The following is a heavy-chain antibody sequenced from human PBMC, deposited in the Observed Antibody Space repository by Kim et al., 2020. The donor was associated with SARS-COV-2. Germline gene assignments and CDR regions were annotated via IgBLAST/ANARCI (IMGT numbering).Heavy chain of an antibody. CDR2: IYTGGST. CDR1: GGSISSGSYY. Sequence: SETLSLTCTVSGGSISSGSYYWSWIRQPAGKGLEWIRRIYTGGSTNYNASLKSRVTISVDTSKNQFSLKLSSVTAADTAVYYCARDMSGEWELRPGYWGQGTLVTVSS. CDR3: ARDMSGEWELRPGY. J-gene: IGHJ4*02. V-gene: IGHV4-61*02. D-gene: IGHD1-26*01.